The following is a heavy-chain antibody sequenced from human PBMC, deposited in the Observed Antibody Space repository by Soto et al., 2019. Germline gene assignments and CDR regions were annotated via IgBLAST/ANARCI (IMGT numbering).Heavy chain of an antibody. CDR1: GFTFSSYA. CDR3: AGEPGSCWSRHYYGMDV. V-gene: IGHV3-30-3*01. J-gene: IGHJ6*02. Sequence: QVQLVESGGGVVQPGRSLRLSCAASGFTFSSYAMHWVRQAPGKGLEWVAVISYDGSNKYYADSVKGRFTISRDNSQDRLSLQMNSPGAEDTAVYYWAGEPGSCWSRHYYGMDVWGQGTTVTVSS. D-gene: IGHD6-19*01. CDR2: ISYDGSNK.